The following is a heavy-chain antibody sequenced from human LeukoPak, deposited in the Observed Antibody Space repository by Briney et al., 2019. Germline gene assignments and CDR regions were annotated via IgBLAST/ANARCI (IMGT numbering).Heavy chain of an antibody. Sequence: GGSLRLSCAASGFTFSSYSMNWVRQAPGKGLEWVSSISSSSSYIYYADSVKGRFTISRDNAKNSLYLQMNSLRAEDTAVYYCARGPIAAAGTGGDYWGQGTLVTVSS. V-gene: IGHV3-21*01. CDR3: ARGPIAAAGTGGDY. J-gene: IGHJ4*02. CDR1: GFTFSSYS. D-gene: IGHD6-13*01. CDR2: ISSSSSYI.